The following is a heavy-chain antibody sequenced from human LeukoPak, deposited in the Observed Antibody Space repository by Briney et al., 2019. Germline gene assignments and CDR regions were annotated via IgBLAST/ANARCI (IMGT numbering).Heavy chain of an antibody. CDR2: IYYSGST. D-gene: IGHD4-17*01. J-gene: IGHJ4*02. V-gene: IGHV4-59*01. CDR1: GGSISSYY. Sequence: SETLSLTCTVSGGSISSYYWSWIRQPPGKGLEWIGYIYYSGSTNYNPSLKSRVTISVDTSKNQFSLKLSSVTAADTAVYYCARTATVTAYTFDYWGQGTLVTVSS. CDR3: ARTATVTAYTFDY.